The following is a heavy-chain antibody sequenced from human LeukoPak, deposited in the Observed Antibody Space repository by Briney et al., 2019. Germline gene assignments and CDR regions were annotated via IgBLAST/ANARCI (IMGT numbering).Heavy chain of an antibody. J-gene: IGHJ6*02. Sequence: GGSLRLSCAASGFTFSAYYMRWIRQAPGEGLEWVSYISSSGSTIYYADSVKGRFTISRDNAKDSLYLQMNSLRAEDTAVYYCAAGYCSSTSCYHYGMDVWGQGTTVTVSS. CDR2: ISSSGSTI. V-gene: IGHV3-11*01. CDR1: GFTFSAYY. CDR3: AAGYCSSTSCYHYGMDV. D-gene: IGHD2-2*01.